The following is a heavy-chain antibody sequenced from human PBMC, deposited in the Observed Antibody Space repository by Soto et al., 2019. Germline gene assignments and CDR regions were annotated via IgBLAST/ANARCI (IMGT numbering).Heavy chain of an antibody. J-gene: IGHJ4*02. CDR2: MNPNSGNT. D-gene: IGHD4-17*01. V-gene: IGHV1-8*01. CDR3: ARGVNGDYLYYFDY. Sequence: ASVKVSCKASGYTFTSYDINWVRQATGQGLEWMGWMNPNSGNTGYAQKFQGRVTMTRNTSISTAYMELSSLRSEDTAVYYCARGVNGDYLYYFDYWGQGTLVTVSS. CDR1: GYTFTSYD.